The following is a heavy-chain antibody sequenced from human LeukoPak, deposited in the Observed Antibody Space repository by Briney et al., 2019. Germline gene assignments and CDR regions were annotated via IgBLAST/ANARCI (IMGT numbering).Heavy chain of an antibody. Sequence: GGSLRLSCAASGFTFSSYAMSWVRQAPGKGLEWVSAISGSGGSTYYADSVKGRFTISRDNSKSTLYLQMNSLRAEDTAVYYCARWENIVGATSAFDIWGQGTMVTVSS. V-gene: IGHV3-23*01. CDR3: ARWENIVGATSAFDI. CDR2: ISGSGGST. D-gene: IGHD1-26*01. J-gene: IGHJ3*02. CDR1: GFTFSSYA.